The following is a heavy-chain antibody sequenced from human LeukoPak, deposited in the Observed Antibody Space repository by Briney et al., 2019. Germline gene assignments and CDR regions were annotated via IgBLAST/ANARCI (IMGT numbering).Heavy chain of an antibody. Sequence: GASVKVSCKASGYTFPSYFMHWVRQAPGQGLEWMGIINPTGGSTTYAQKFQGRVTMTRDTSTSTVYMELSSLRSDDTAVYYCARYCSSTSCYGYYYYYGMDVWGQGTTVTVSS. CDR2: INPTGGST. CDR1: GYTFPSYF. V-gene: IGHV1-46*01. D-gene: IGHD2-2*01. CDR3: ARYCSSTSCYGYYYYYGMDV. J-gene: IGHJ6*02.